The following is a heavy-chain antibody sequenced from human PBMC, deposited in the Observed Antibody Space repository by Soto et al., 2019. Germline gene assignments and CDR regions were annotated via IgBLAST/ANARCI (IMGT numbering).Heavy chain of an antibody. CDR3: ARGEGIAARPYYYGMDV. CDR2: IIPIFGTA. V-gene: IGHV1-69*01. Sequence: QVQLVQSGAEVKKPGSSVKVSCKASGGTFSSYAISWVRQAPGQGLEWMGGIIPIFGTANYAQKFQGRVTITADESTSPAYMELSSLRSEDTAVYYCARGEGIAARPYYYGMDVWGQGTTVTVSS. CDR1: GGTFSSYA. J-gene: IGHJ6*02. D-gene: IGHD6-6*01.